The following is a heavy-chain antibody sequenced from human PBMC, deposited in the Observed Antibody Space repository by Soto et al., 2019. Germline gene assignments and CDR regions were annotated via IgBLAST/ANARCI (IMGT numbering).Heavy chain of an antibody. D-gene: IGHD2-15*01. CDR3: ARDKGYFSGASCPYFDY. CDR2: IIPNLGIT. CDR1: GGTLSSYT. V-gene: IGHV1-69*08. J-gene: IGHJ4*02. Sequence: QVQLVQSGAEVKKPGSSVKVSCKASGGTLSSYTFSWVRQAPGQGLEWMGRIIPNLGITNYAQKFQGRITIIVDKSTGTAYMELSSLRSEDTAVYYCARDKGYFSGASCPYFDYCGQGTLVTVSS.